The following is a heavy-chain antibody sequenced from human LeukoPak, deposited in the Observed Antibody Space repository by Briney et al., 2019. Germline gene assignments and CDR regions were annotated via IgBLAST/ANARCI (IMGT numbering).Heavy chain of an antibody. V-gene: IGHV4-34*01. CDR1: GVSFSGYY. J-gene: IGHJ4*02. Sequence: SETLSLTCAVYGVSFSGYYWNWIRQPPGKGLEWIGEINYSGSTNYNPSLKSRVTISVDTSKNQFSLKLSSVTAADTAVYYCARHGNYYGSGSYYWGQGTLVIVSS. D-gene: IGHD3-10*01. CDR2: INYSGST. CDR3: ARHGNYYGSGSYY.